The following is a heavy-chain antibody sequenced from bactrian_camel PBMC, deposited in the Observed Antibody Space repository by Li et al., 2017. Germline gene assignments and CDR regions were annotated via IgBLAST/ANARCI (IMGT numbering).Heavy chain of an antibody. CDR1: GYTFSSGC. D-gene: IGHD5*01. V-gene: IGHV3S26*01. CDR3: VARDSSLCYGWGSSSYKY. CDR2: IDRDAST. J-gene: IGHJ4*01. Sequence: HVQLVESGGGSVQIGGSLRLSCAASGYTFSSGCMGWFRQAPGKEREGVATIDRDASTSYADSVSGRFTISKDNAKSTLYLQMNDLKPDDTAMYYCVARDSSLCYGWGSSSYKYWGQGTQVTVS.